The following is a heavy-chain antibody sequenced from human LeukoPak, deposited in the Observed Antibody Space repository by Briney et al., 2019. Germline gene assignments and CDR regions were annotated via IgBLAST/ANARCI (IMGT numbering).Heavy chain of an antibody. Sequence: ASVKVSCKASGYTFTNYGISWVRQAPGQGLEWMGCISVYNGNTNYAQKFQGRVTMTTDTSTNTAYMELRSLRSDDTAMYYCARSTLQLWSPYYYMDVWGKGTPVTVSS. CDR2: ISVYNGNT. V-gene: IGHV1-18*01. CDR3: ARSTLQLWSPYYYMDV. D-gene: IGHD5-18*01. J-gene: IGHJ6*03. CDR1: GYTFTNYG.